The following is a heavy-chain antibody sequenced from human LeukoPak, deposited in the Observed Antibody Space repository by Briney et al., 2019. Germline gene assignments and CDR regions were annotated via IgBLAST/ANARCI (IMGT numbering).Heavy chain of an antibody. CDR2: ISSSSSTI. J-gene: IGHJ4*02. CDR1: GFTFSSYS. D-gene: IGHD2-2*01. V-gene: IGHV3-48*04. CDR3: ARVCSSTSCYLGVRGDY. Sequence: GGSLRLSCAASGFTFSSYSMNWVRQAPGKGLEWVSYISSSSSTIYYADSVKGRFTISRDNAKNSLYLQMNSLRGEDTAVYYCARVCSSTSCYLGVRGDYWGQGTLVTVSS.